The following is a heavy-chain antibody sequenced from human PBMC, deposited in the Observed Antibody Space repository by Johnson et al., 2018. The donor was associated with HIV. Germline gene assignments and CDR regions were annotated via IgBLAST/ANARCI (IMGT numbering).Heavy chain of an antibody. CDR2: ISSSGSTI. D-gene: IGHD1-26*01. J-gene: IGHJ3*02. Sequence: VQLVESGGGLVQPGGSLRLSCAASGFPFSRYDMHWVRQAPGKGLEWVSYISSSGSTIYYADSVKGRFTISRDNSKNTLYLQMNSLRAEDTAVYYCGRGRYTTAEWDDAFDIWGQGTMVTVSS. CDR1: GFPFSRYD. CDR3: GRGRYTTAEWDDAFDI. V-gene: IGHV3-48*01.